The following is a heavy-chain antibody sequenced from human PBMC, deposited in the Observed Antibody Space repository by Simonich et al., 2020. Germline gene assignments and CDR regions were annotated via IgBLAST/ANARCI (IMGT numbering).Heavy chain of an antibody. CDR3: AGGVYCSSTSCLTYYYYGMDV. CDR2: ISSSSSYI. D-gene: IGHD2-2*01. V-gene: IGHV3-21*01. J-gene: IGHJ6*02. Sequence: EVQLVESGGGLVKPGGSLRLSCADSGFTFSSYSMNWVRQAPGKGLEWVSSISSSSSYIYYADSVKGRFTISRDNAKNSLYLQMNSLRAEDTAVYYCAGGVYCSSTSCLTYYYYGMDVWGQGTTVTVSS. CDR1: GFTFSSYS.